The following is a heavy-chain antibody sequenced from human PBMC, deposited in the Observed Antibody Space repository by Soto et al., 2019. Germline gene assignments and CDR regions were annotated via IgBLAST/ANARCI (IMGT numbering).Heavy chain of an antibody. CDR1: GYSISSGYY. D-gene: IGHD4-17*01. CDR2: IYHSGST. V-gene: IGHV4-38-2*02. CDR3: AKDRGDYGDYVGAFDI. J-gene: IGHJ3*02. Sequence: LSLTCAVSGYSISSGYYWGWIRQPPGKGLEWIVSIYHSGSTYYNPSLKSRVTISVDTSKNQFSLKLSSVTAADTAVYYCAKDRGDYGDYVGAFDIWGQGTMVTV.